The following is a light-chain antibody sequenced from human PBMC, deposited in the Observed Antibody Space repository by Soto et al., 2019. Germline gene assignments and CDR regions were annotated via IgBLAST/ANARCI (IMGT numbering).Light chain of an antibody. V-gene: IGLV2-14*03. CDR1: SSDVGGYDY. CDR2: DVI. CDR3: SSYTTSSTQV. Sequence: SALTQPASVSGSPGQSITISCTGTSSDVGGYDYVSWYQQQPGKAPKLMIYDVINRPSGVSNRFSGSKSGNTASLTISGLQPEDEADYYCSSYTTSSTQVFGTGTKLTVL. J-gene: IGLJ1*01.